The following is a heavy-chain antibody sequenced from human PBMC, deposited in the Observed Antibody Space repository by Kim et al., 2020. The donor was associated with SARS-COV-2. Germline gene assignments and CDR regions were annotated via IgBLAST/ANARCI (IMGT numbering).Heavy chain of an antibody. V-gene: IGHV3-73*01. CDR3: TRLRGDAYGMDV. D-gene: IGHD2-21*01. J-gene: IGHJ6*02. CDR1: GFTFSGSA. CDR2: IRSKAHSYAT. Sequence: GGSLRLSCAASGFTFSGSAMHWVRQASGKGLEWVGRIRSKAHSYATAYAASVKGRFTISRDDSKNTAYLQMNSLKTEDTAVYYCTRLRGDAYGMDVWGQGTTVTVSS.